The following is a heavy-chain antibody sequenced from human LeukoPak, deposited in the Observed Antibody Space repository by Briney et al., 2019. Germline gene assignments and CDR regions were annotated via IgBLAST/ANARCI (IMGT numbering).Heavy chain of an antibody. V-gene: IGHV4-59*08. Sequence: SETLSLTCTVSGGSISSYYWYWIRQPPGKGLEWIGYIYYSGSTNYNPSLKSRVTISVDTSKNQFSLKLSSVTAADTAVYYCARGYSSGWYYFDYWGQGTLVTVSP. J-gene: IGHJ4*02. CDR3: ARGYSSGWYYFDY. D-gene: IGHD6-19*01. CDR1: GGSISSYY. CDR2: IYYSGST.